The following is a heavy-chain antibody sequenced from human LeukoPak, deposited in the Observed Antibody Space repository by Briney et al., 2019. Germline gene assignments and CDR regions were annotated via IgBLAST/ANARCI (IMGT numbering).Heavy chain of an antibody. CDR3: ARATQGTLARRSLFDY. CDR2: INPSGGST. J-gene: IGHJ4*02. V-gene: IGHV1-46*01. Sequence: ASVKVSCKASGYTFTSYYMHWVRQAPGQGLEWMGIINPSGGSTSYAQKFQGRVTMTRDTSTSTVYMELSSLRSEDTAVYYCARATQGTLARRSLFDYRGQGTLVTVSS. D-gene: IGHD2-15*01. CDR1: GYTFTSYY.